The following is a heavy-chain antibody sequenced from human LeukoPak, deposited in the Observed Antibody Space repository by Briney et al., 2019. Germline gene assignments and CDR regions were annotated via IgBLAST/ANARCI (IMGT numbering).Heavy chain of an antibody. CDR2: IYYSGST. Sequence: PSETLSLTCTVSGGSISSYYWSWIRQPPGKGLEWIGYIYYSGSTNYNPSLKSRVTISVDTSKNQFSPKLSSVTAADTAVYYCARSTYYYDSSGVHFDYWGQGTLVTVSS. CDR1: GGSISSYY. J-gene: IGHJ4*02. CDR3: ARSTYYYDSSGVHFDY. D-gene: IGHD3-22*01. V-gene: IGHV4-59*01.